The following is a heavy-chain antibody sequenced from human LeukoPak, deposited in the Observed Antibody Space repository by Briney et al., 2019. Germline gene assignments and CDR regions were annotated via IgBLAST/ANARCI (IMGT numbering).Heavy chain of an antibody. CDR3: ASRWFGEFYYMDV. D-gene: IGHD3-10*01. V-gene: IGHV4-39*01. CDR2: IYYNGST. Sequence: KTSETLSLTCTVSGGSISSSSYYWGWIRQPPGKGLEWIGSIYYNGSTYYNPSLKSRVTISVDTSKNQFSLKLSSVTAADTAVYYCASRWFGEFYYMDVWGKGTTVTVSS. J-gene: IGHJ6*03. CDR1: GGSISSSSYY.